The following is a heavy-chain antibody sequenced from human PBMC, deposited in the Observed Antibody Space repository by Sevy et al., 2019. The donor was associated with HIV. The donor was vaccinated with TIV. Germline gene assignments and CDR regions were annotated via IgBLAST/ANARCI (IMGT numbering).Heavy chain of an antibody. CDR1: GYTFTSYR. V-gene: IGHV1-18*01. CDR2: ISPHNGDT. J-gene: IGHJ4*02. Sequence: ASVKVSCKVSGYTFTSYRITWVRQAPGQGLEWMGWISPHNGDTDYAQKFRGRVTMITDTSTTTAYMELRSLRSDDTAVYYCARAYCRDGGCYSLAFWGQGTLVTVS. CDR3: ARAYCRDGGCYSLAF. D-gene: IGHD2-15*01.